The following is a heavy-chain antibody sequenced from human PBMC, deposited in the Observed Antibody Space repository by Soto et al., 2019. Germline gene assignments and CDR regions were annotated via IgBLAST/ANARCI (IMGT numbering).Heavy chain of an antibody. D-gene: IGHD6-19*01. Sequence: EVQLLESGGGLVEPGGSLTLSCAASGFTFSNYALSWVRQAPGKGLEWVSAIRSSGDNTYYADSVKGRFTISRDNSRSALQLQMNSLSADDTAVYYCAKLPVAGSSSFDYWGQGILVTVSS. V-gene: IGHV3-23*01. CDR3: AKLPVAGSSSFDY. CDR1: GFTFSNYA. CDR2: IRSSGDNT. J-gene: IGHJ4*02.